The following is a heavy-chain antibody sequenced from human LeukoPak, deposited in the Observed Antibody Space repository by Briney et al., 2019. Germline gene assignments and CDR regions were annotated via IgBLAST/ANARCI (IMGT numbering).Heavy chain of an antibody. V-gene: IGHV3-48*01. D-gene: IGHD6-19*01. J-gene: IGHJ4*02. CDR1: GFTFSGYI. CDR2: ISSTSNTI. Sequence: PGGSLRLSCAASGFTFSGYIMNWVRQAQGKGLEWVSFISSTSNTIYYADSVKGRFTVSRDNAKNSLYLQMNSLRAEDTAVYYCARDQWLDYWGQGTLVTVSS. CDR3: ARDQWLDY.